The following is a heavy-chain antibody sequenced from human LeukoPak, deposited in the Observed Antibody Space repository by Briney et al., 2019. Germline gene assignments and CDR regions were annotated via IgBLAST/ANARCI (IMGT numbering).Heavy chain of an antibody. Sequence: SETLSLTCAVSGGSISSGGYSWSWIRQPPGKGLEWIGYIYHSGSTYYNPSLKSRVTISVDRSKNQFSLKLSSVTAADTAVYYCARETTVTTPSAFDIWGQGTMVTVSS. CDR1: GGSISSGGYS. J-gene: IGHJ3*02. V-gene: IGHV4-30-2*01. CDR3: ARETTVTTPSAFDI. D-gene: IGHD4-17*01. CDR2: IYHSGST.